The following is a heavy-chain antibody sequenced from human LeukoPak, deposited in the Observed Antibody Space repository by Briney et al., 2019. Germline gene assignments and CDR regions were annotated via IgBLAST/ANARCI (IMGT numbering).Heavy chain of an antibody. CDR1: GFTFSSYW. J-gene: IGHJ4*02. D-gene: IGHD6-19*01. V-gene: IGHV3-74*01. CDR3: ARDGGSAWFLDY. Sequence: GGSLRLSCAASGFTFSSYWMHWVRQAPGKGLVWVSRINSDGSSTNYADSVKGRFTISRDNAKNSLYLQMNSLRAEDTAVYYCARDGGSAWFLDYWGQGTLVTVSS. CDR2: INSDGSST.